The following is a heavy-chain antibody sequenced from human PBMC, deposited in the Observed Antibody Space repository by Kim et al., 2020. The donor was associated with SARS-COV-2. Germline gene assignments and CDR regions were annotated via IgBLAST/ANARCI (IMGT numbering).Heavy chain of an antibody. Sequence: GNKNSAQKFQGRVTMTRDTSTSTVYMEVSSLSSEDTAVYYCSRGFHGSVDYWGQGTLVTVSS. CDR3: SRGFHGSVDY. V-gene: IGHV1-46*03. CDR2: GNK. D-gene: IGHD3-10*01. J-gene: IGHJ4*02.